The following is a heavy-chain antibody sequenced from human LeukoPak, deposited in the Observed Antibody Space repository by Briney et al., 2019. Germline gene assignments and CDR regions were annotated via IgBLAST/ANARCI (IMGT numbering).Heavy chain of an antibody. CDR3: AKESGKFDY. CDR2: ISADGGST. CDR1: GINFADYA. Sequence: GGSLRLSCVVSGINFADYAMHCVRQPPGKGLEWVSLISADGGSTFSADSVKGQFSISRDNSKNSLYLQMNSLRSEDTAMYYCAKESGKFDYWGQGTLVAVSS. J-gene: IGHJ4*02. V-gene: IGHV3-43*02.